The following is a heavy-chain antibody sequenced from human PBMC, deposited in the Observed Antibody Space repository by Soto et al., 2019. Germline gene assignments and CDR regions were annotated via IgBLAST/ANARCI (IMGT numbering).Heavy chain of an antibody. V-gene: IGHV1-24*01. CDR2: FDPEDGET. CDR1: GYTLTELS. D-gene: IGHD2-15*01. J-gene: IGHJ6*02. Sequence: GGSVKVSRQGSGYTLTELSMHWVRQAPGKRLEWMGGFDPEDGETIYAQKFQGRVTMTEDTSTDTAYMELSSLRSEDTAVYYCATSLGYCSGGSCPYGMDVWGQGTTVTVSS. CDR3: ATSLGYCSGGSCPYGMDV.